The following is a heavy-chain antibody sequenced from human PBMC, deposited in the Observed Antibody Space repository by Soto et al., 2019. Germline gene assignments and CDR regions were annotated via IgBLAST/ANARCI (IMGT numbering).Heavy chain of an antibody. CDR2: INSDGSST. D-gene: IGHD2-15*01. Sequence: EVQLVESGGGLVQPGGSLRLSCAASGFTFSSYWMHWVRQAPGKGLGWVSRINSDGSSTSYADSVKGRFTISRDNAKNTLYLQMNSLRAEDTAVYYCARERVVVSLKYYYGMDVWGQGTTVTVSS. J-gene: IGHJ6*02. CDR3: ARERVVVSLKYYYGMDV. CDR1: GFTFSSYW. V-gene: IGHV3-74*01.